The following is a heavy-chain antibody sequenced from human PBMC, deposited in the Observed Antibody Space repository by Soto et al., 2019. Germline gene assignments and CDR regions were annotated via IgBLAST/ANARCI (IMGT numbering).Heavy chain of an antibody. CDR1: RYTPTELF. D-gene: IGHD6-13*01. J-gene: IGHJ4*02. CDR2: FDPEDGET. Sequence: APVKVSCKCSRYTPTELFMHWVRQAPGKGLEWMGGFDPEDGETIYAQKFQGRVTMTEDTSTDTAYMELSSLRSEDTAVYYCATDGNYGIAIYWGQGTLVNVAS. CDR3: ATDGNYGIAIY. V-gene: IGHV1-24*01.